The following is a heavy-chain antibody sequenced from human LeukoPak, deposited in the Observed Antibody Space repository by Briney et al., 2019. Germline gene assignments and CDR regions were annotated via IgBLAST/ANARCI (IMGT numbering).Heavy chain of an antibody. J-gene: IGHJ4*02. Sequence: PGRSLRLSCAASGFTFSSYSMNWVRQAPGKGLEWVSSISSSSSYIYYAESVKGRFTISRDNAKNSLYLQMNSLRAEDTAVYYCARPDDYSTRSHDYWGQGTLVTVSS. D-gene: IGHD4-11*01. V-gene: IGHV3-21*01. CDR1: GFTFSSYS. CDR2: ISSSSSYI. CDR3: ARPDDYSTRSHDY.